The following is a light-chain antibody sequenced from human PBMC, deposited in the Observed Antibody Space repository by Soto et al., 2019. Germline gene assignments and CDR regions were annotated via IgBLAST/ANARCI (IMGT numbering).Light chain of an antibody. J-gene: IGKJ5*01. CDR1: QSVSSSY. V-gene: IGKV3-20*01. CDR2: GAS. Sequence: EFLVTQSPATLSLSPGERATLSCRASQSVSSSYLAWYQQKPGQAPRLLIYGASSRATGIPDRFSGSGSGTDFTLTISRLEPEDFAVYYCQQYGSSPSITFCQGTRLEIK. CDR3: QQYGSSPSIT.